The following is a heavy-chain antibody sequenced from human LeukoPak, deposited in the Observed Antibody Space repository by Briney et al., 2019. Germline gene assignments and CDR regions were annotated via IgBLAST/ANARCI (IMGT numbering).Heavy chain of an antibody. V-gene: IGHV3-49*03. CDR3: SRADCSSASCSTMGAYYFDS. J-gene: IGHJ4*02. D-gene: IGHD2-2*01. Sequence: GGSLRLSCTASGFTFTDYAMTWFRQAPGKGLEWVGFIRSKIFGGTTEYAASVKGRFTISRDDSRTIAYLQMNSLKTDDTAVYFCSRADCSSASCSTMGAYYFDSWGQGTLVTVSS. CDR2: IRSKIFGGTT. CDR1: GFTFTDYA.